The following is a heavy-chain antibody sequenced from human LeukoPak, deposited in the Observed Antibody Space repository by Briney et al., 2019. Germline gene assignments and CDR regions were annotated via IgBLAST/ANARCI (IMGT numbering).Heavy chain of an antibody. CDR2: ISYDGSNK. V-gene: IGHV3-30*18. Sequence: GGSLRLSCAASGFTFSSYGMHWVRQAPGKGLEWVAVISYDGSNKYYADSVKGRFTISRDNSKNTLYLQMNSLRAEDTAVYYCAKGRFRSPQIDYWGQGTLVTVSS. CDR3: AKGRFRSPQIDY. D-gene: IGHD1-26*01. CDR1: GFTFSSYG. J-gene: IGHJ4*02.